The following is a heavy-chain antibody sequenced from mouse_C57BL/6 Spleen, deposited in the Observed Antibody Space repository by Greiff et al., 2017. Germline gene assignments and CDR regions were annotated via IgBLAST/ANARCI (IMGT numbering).Heavy chain of an antibody. D-gene: IGHD5-1*01. Sequence: EVQLVESGGGLVKPGGSLKLSCAASGFTFSSYTLSWVRQTPEKWLEWVATISGGGGNTYYPDSVKGRFTISRDNAKNPLYLQMSSLRSEDTALYYCARHRSNSFDYWGQGTTLTVSS. CDR3: ARHRSNSFDY. V-gene: IGHV5-9*01. J-gene: IGHJ2*01. CDR1: GFTFSSYT. CDR2: ISGGGGNT.